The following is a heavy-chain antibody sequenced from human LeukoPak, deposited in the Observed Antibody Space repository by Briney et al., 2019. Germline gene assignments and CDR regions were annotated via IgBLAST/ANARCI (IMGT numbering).Heavy chain of an antibody. V-gene: IGHV3-33*01. CDR1: GFTFNSYG. D-gene: IGHD2-15*01. CDR2: IWYDGSKK. J-gene: IGHJ3*02. Sequence: GGPLRLSCAASGFTFNSYGMHWVRQAPGKGLEWVAVIWYDGSKKFYADSGKGRFTISRDKSKNTLYLQMNSLRVEDTAVYYRAREGCSGTSCYGVDAFDIWGQGTKVTVSS. CDR3: AREGCSGTSCYGVDAFDI.